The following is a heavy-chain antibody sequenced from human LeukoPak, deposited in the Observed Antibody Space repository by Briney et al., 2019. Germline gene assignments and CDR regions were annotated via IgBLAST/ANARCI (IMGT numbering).Heavy chain of an antibody. J-gene: IGHJ5*02. CDR1: GFTFSSDW. Sequence: PGGSLRLSCAASGFTFSSDWMHWVRQAPGQGLVWVSRINPAGSSTNYADSVKGRFTISRDNAMNTLYLHLNSLRAEDTAVYYCARGVRGSYGTDLWGQGTLFTVSS. CDR2: INPAGSST. D-gene: IGHD1-26*01. V-gene: IGHV3-74*01. CDR3: ARGVRGSYGTDL.